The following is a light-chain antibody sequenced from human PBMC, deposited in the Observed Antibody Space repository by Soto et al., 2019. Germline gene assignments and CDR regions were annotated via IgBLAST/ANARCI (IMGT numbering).Light chain of an antibody. V-gene: IGLV1-40*01. Sequence: QSVLTQPPSVSGAPGQRVTISCTGSSSNIGARDVHWYQQPPGAAPKLLIFGNTNRPSGVPDRFAGSKSGTSASLAITGLQVDDEADYYCQAYDRTLSVYVFGTGTKLTVL. CDR1: SSNIGARD. CDR3: QAYDRTLSVYV. J-gene: IGLJ1*01. CDR2: GNT.